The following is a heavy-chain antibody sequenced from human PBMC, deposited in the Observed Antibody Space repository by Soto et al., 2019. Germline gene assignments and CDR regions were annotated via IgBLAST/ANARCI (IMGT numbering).Heavy chain of an antibody. V-gene: IGHV3-23*01. CDR3: AKDEGTSSTVFDF. CDR1: GFTFKAYA. J-gene: IGHJ4*02. D-gene: IGHD4-4*01. Sequence: GGSLRLSCVASGFTFKAYAMGWVRQAPGKGLEWVSSITATNGNTYYADSVRGRFTISRDNSRNSLFLQMNGLRPEDSALYYCAKDEGTSSTVFDFWGQGTLVTVSS. CDR2: ITATNGNT.